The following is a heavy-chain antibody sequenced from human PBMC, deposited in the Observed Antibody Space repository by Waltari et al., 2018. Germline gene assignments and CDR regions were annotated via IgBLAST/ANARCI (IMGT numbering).Heavy chain of an antibody. V-gene: IGHV4-34*01. Sequence: QVQLQQWGAGLLKSSETLSLTCAVYGGSLSGYYWSWIRQPPGKGLEWIGYIYYSGSTYYNPSLKSRVTISVDTSKNQFSLKLSSVTAADTAVYYCARGLGQQLVSYYYYYMDVWGKGTTVTVSS. CDR1: GGSLSGYY. CDR3: ARGLGQQLVSYYYYYMDV. CDR2: IYYSGST. D-gene: IGHD6-13*01. J-gene: IGHJ6*03.